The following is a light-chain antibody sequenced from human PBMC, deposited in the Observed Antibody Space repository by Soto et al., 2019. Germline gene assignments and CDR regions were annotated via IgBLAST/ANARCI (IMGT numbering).Light chain of an antibody. Sequence: DIPMTQSPSSLSASVGDRVTITCRASQSISSYLNWYQQKPGKAPKLLIYAASSLQSGVPSRFSGSGSTTTFTLTITSLPPQYFTTYYCQQRNTFGQGTKVEIK. CDR1: QSISSY. CDR3: QQRNT. J-gene: IGKJ1*01. V-gene: IGKV1-39*01. CDR2: AAS.